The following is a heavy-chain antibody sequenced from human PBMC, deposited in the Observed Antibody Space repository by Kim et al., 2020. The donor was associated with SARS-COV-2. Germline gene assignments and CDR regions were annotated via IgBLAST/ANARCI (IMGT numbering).Heavy chain of an antibody. Sequence: SETLSLTCAVYGGSFSGYYWSWIRQPPGKGLEWIGEINHSGSTNYNPSLKSRVTISVDTSKNQFSLKLSSVTAADTAVYYCARRRVLPAYSSSWPSIPNNWFDPWGQGTLVTVSS. J-gene: IGHJ5*02. V-gene: IGHV4-34*01. CDR1: GGSFSGYY. D-gene: IGHD6-13*01. CDR2: INHSGST. CDR3: ARRRVLPAYSSSWPSIPNNWFDP.